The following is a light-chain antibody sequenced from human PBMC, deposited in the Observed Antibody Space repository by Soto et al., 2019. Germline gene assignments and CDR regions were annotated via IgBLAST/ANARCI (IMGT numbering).Light chain of an antibody. V-gene: IGKV3-15*01. Sequence: EILITRSPATRSVYPGEGATLSCRASQSVRDNLAWYQQKPGQAPRLLIYRASTRATGVPARFSGSGSGTEFTLTISSLQSEDVSVYICRPYNFLPPTFVQGTKVDI. CDR3: RPYNFLPPT. CDR2: RAS. CDR1: QSVRDN. J-gene: IGKJ2*01.